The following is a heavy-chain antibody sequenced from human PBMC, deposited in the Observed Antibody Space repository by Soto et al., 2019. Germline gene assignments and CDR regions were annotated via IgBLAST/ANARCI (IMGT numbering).Heavy chain of an antibody. D-gene: IGHD3-3*01. CDR1: GGTFSSYA. CDR3: ARRVVGGGSPYYYYGMGV. Sequence: GASVKVSCKASGGTFSSYAISWVRQAPGQGLEWMGGIIPIFGTANYAQKFQGRVTITADESTSTAYMELSSLRSEDTAVYYCARRVVGGGSPYYYYGMGVWGQGTTVTVSS. CDR2: IIPIFGTA. J-gene: IGHJ6*02. V-gene: IGHV1-69*13.